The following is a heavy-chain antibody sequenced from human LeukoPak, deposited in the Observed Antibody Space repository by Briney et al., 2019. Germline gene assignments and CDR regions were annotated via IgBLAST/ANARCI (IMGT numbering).Heavy chain of an antibody. Sequence: SETLSLTWTVSGGSISSYYWSWIRQPPGKGLEWNGYIYATGSTNYNPSLKSRVTISVDTSKNQFSLNLRSVTAADTAVYYCARHGSVRSPLGPWGQGTLVTVSS. CDR3: ARHGSVRSPLGP. CDR2: IYATGST. V-gene: IGHV4-4*09. CDR1: GGSISSYY. J-gene: IGHJ5*02. D-gene: IGHD3-10*01.